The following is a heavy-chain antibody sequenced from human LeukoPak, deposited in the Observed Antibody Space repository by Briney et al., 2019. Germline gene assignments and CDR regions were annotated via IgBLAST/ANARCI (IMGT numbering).Heavy chain of an antibody. CDR2: ISGSGNVT. CDR1: GFTFAKYA. CDR3: AKDRAGAN. J-gene: IGHJ4*02. V-gene: IGHV3-23*01. Sequence: GGSLRLXCVGSGFTFAKYAMTWVREAPGKGLEWVSVISGSGNVTYYAESVKGRFTISRDNSKRTLYLQMDSLRADDTAIYYCAKDRAGANWGQGTLVLVSS.